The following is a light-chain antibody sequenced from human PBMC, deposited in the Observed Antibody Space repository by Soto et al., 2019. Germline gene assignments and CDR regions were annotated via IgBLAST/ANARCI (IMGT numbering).Light chain of an antibody. V-gene: IGKV3-11*01. CDR3: QQRSNWPAYS. CDR2: DAS. J-gene: IGKJ2*03. CDR1: HSVSNY. Sequence: EIVMTQSPATLSLSPGERATLSCRASHSVSNYLAWYQQKPGQAPRLLIYDASNRATGIPARFSGSGSVTDFTLTISNLEPEDLAVYFCQQRSNWPAYSFGQGTKLEIK.